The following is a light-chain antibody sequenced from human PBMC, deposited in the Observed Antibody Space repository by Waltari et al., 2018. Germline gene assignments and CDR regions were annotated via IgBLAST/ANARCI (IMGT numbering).Light chain of an antibody. J-gene: IGKJ4*01. CDR2: DAS. CDR3: QQYNIWPLT. V-gene: IGKV3-15*01. CDR1: QSISNN. Sequence: ERVMTQSPATLSVSPGERATLSCRASQSISNNLAWYQQKPGQAPRLLIYDASTRATGIPARFSGSGSGTGFTLTISSLQSEDFAVYYCQQYNIWPLTFGGGTKVEIK.